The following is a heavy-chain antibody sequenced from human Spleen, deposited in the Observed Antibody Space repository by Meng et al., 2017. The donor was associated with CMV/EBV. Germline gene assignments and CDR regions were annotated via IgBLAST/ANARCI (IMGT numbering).Heavy chain of an antibody. CDR3: ARGGYTGYAEY. CDR2: MSPNNGNT. D-gene: IGHD5-12*01. J-gene: IGHJ4*02. V-gene: IGHV1-8*01. Sequence: SCNASGYSFTSYDISWVRQASGQGLEWMGWMSPNNGNTGYAQKFQGRVTMTRDTSSNTAYMEVSSLRSDDTAVYYCARGGYTGYAEYWGQGSLVTVSS. CDR1: GYSFTSYD.